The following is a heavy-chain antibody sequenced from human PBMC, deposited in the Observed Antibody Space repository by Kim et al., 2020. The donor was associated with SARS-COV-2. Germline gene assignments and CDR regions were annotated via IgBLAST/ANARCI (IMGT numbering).Heavy chain of an antibody. CDR2: IYYSGST. V-gene: IGHV4-31*03. J-gene: IGHJ4*02. CDR3: ARERAAAGTTYFDY. D-gene: IGHD6-13*01. Sequence: SETLSLTCTVSGGSISSGGYYWSWIRQHPGKGLEWIGYIYYSGSTYYNPSLKSRVTISVVTSKNQFSLKLSSVTAADTAVYYCARERAAAGTTYFDYWGQGTLVTVSS. CDR1: GGSISSGGYY.